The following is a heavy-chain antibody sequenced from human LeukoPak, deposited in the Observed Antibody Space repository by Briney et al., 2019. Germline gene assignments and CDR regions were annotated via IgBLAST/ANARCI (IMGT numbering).Heavy chain of an antibody. CDR3: ARHVHYYYYMDV. CDR1: GGSISSYY. J-gene: IGHJ6*03. CDR2: IYYSGST. V-gene: IGHV4-59*08. Sequence: SETLSLTCTVSGGSISSYYWSWIRQPPGKGLEWIGYIYYSGSTNYNPSLKSRVTISVDTSKNQFSLKLSSVTAADTAVYYCARHVHYYYYMDVWGKGTTVTVSS.